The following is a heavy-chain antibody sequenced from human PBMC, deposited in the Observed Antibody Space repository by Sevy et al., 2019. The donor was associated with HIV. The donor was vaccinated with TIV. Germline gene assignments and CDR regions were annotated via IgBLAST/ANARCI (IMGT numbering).Heavy chain of an antibody. J-gene: IGHJ3*02. CDR2: IIPIFGTA. V-gene: IGHV1-69*13. D-gene: IGHD5-12*01. Sequence: ASVKVSCKASGGTFSSYAISWVRQAPGQGLEWMGGIIPIFGTANYAQKFQGRVTITADESTSTAYMELSSLRSEDTAVHYCARVQRGGDAFDIWGQGTMVTVSS. CDR3: ARVQRGGDAFDI. CDR1: GGTFSSYA.